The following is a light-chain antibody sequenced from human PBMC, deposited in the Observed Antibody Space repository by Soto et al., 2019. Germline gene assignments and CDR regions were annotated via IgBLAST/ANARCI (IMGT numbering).Light chain of an antibody. CDR2: DAS. CDR3: ELRSDSPIT. CDR1: QSVSSY. V-gene: IGKV3-11*01. J-gene: IGKJ5*01. Sequence: EIVLTQSPATLSLSPGERATLSCRASQSVSSYLVWYQQKPGQAPRLLIYDASNRATGIPARFSGSGSGTDFTLTIISLEPKDFAVDDSELRSDSPITYHQGTRLKI.